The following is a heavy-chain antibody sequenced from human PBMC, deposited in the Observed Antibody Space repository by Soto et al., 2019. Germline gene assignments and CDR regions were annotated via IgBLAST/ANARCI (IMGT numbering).Heavy chain of an antibody. V-gene: IGHV1-69*12. Sequence: QVQLVQSGAEVKKPGSSVKVSCKASGGTFSSYAISWVRQAPGQGLEWMGGIIPIFGTANYAQKCQGRVTITADESTSTAYMELSSLRSEDTAVYYCARDKGVGSMWYYGMDVWGQGTTVTVSS. CDR1: GGTFSSYA. J-gene: IGHJ6*02. D-gene: IGHD2-2*01. CDR2: IIPIFGTA. CDR3: ARDKGVGSMWYYGMDV.